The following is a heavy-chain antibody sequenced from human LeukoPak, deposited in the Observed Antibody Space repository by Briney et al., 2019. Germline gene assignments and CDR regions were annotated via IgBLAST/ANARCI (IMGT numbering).Heavy chain of an antibody. J-gene: IGHJ4*02. Sequence: QPGGSLRLSCAASGFTVSSNYMSWVGQAPGKGLEWVSIIYSGGSTHYGDSVKGRFTISRDNSKNTLYLQMNSLRAEDTAVYYCARANYEILTGYLYFDYRGQGTLVTVSS. D-gene: IGHD3-9*01. CDR1: GFTVSSNY. CDR3: ARANYEILTGYLYFDY. CDR2: IYSGGST. V-gene: IGHV3-66*01.